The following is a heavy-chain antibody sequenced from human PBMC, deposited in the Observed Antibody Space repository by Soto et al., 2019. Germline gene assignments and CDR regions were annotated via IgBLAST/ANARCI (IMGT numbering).Heavy chain of an antibody. CDR3: ARDTGPSDYVWGSYRFDY. CDR1: GYTFTSYG. V-gene: IGHV1-18*01. D-gene: IGHD3-16*02. J-gene: IGHJ4*02. CDR2: ISAYNGNT. Sequence: QVQLVQSGAEVKKPGASVKVSCKASGYTFTSYGISWVRQAPGQGLEWMGWISAYNGNTNYAQKLQGRVTMTTDTSTSTAYMALRSLRSDDTAVYYCARDTGPSDYVWGSYRFDYWGQGTLVTVSS.